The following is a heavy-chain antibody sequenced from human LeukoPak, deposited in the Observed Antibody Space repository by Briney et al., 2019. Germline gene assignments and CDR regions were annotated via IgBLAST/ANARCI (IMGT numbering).Heavy chain of an antibody. D-gene: IGHD3-16*01. V-gene: IGHV4-39*01. CDR1: GDSIINGRSF. CDR2: AYHIGSP. J-gene: IGHJ4*02. CDR3: ARHAVEVGPRCAYSLYYFDS. Sequence: SETLSLTCGVSGDSIINGRSFWAWIRQSPGQGLERIGSAYHIGSPYYNPSLHRRVTISVDTSKTQFSLSLKSVAAADTAVYNCARHAVEVGPRCAYSLYYFDSGGQGTLVTVSS.